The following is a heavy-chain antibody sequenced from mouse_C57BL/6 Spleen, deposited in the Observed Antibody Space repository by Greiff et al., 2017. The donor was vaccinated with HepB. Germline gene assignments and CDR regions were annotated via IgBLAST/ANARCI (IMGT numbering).Heavy chain of an antibody. D-gene: IGHD1-1*01. CDR3: AGVDYYERGYFDY. CDR2: ISYDVSN. V-gene: IGHV3-6*01. J-gene: IGHJ2*01. Sequence: DVKLQESGPGLVKPSQSLSLTCSVTGYSINSGYYRNWIRQCPGNIMEWMGYISYDVSNNSNPSLKNRISITRDTSKNQFFLKLNSVTTEDTAPYYCAGVDYYERGYFDYWGQGTTLTVSS. CDR1: GYSINSGYY.